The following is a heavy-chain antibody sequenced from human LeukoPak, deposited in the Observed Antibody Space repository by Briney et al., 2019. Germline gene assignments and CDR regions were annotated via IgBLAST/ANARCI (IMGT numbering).Heavy chain of an antibody. D-gene: IGHD2-21*01. CDR1: GVTFSNAY. CDR2: IKPKTDGETT. CDR3: ITPLPYSAQ. J-gene: IGHJ4*02. Sequence: GGSVRLSCEASGVTFSNAYINWVRQAPGKGLEWVGRIKPKTDGETTEYAAPVKGRFSISRDDSKNMLYLQMNSLKTEDTAVYYCITPLPYSAQGGQGTLVTVSS. V-gene: IGHV3-15*07.